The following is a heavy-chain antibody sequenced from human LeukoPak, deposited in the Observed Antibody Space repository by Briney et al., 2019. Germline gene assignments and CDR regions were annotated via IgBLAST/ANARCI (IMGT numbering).Heavy chain of an antibody. CDR2: IYYSGST. CDR1: GGSISSGDYY. CDR3: ARDDPDGANDY. V-gene: IGHV4-30-4*01. D-gene: IGHD3-16*01. Sequence: SETLSLTCTVSGGSISSGDYYWSWIRQPPGKGLEWIGYIYYSGSTYYNPSLKSRVTISVDTSKNQFSLKLSSVTAADTAVYYCARDDPDGANDYWGQGTLVTVSS. J-gene: IGHJ4*02.